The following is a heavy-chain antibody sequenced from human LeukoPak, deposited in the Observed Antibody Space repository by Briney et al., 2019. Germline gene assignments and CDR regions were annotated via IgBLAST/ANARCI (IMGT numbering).Heavy chain of an antibody. V-gene: IGHV4-4*07. J-gene: IGHJ6*03. CDR2: IYTSGST. CDR3: ARHTAKAAAGIYYYYYMDV. D-gene: IGHD6-13*01. CDR1: GGSISSYY. Sequence: SETLSLTCTVSGGSISSYYWSWIRQPAGKGLEWIGRIYTSGSTNYNPSLKSRVTISVDTSKNQFSLKLSSVTAADTAVYYCARHTAKAAAGIYYYYYMDVWGKGTTVTVSS.